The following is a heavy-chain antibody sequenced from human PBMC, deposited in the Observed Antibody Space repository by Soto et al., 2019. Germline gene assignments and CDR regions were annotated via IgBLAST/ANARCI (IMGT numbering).Heavy chain of an antibody. CDR3: AREGSSMYQPGFDY. Sequence: GASVKVSCKASGDTFTGYYMHWVRQAPGQGLEWMGWINPNSGGTNYAQKFQGWVTMTRDTSISTAYMELSRLRSDDTAVYYCAREGSSMYQPGFDYWGQGTLVTVSS. J-gene: IGHJ4*02. CDR1: GDTFTGYY. V-gene: IGHV1-2*04. D-gene: IGHD3-10*01. CDR2: INPNSGGT.